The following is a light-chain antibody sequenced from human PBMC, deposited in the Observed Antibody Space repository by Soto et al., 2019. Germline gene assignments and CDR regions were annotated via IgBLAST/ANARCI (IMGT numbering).Light chain of an antibody. CDR1: QDIRKS. CDR2: DAS. CDR3: QQYDSLPLT. J-gene: IGKJ4*01. Sequence: DLQMTQSPSSLSASVGDRVTITCQASQDIRKSLNWYQQRPGQAPTLLIFDASNLETGVPSRFSGSASGTDFSFTISSLQPEDIATYYCQQYDSLPLTFGGGTKVEIK. V-gene: IGKV1-33*01.